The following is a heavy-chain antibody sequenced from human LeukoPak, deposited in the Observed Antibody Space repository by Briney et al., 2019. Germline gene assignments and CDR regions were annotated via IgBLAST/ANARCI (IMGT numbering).Heavy chain of an antibody. Sequence: ASVKVSCKASGYTFTGYYMHWVRQAPGQGLEWMGWINPNSGGTNYAQKFQGRVTMTRDTSISTAYMELSRLRSDDTAVYYCARDFPRDGKTVRFDPSGQGTLVTVSS. D-gene: IGHD4-17*01. CDR2: INPNSGGT. CDR3: ARDFPRDGKTVRFDP. CDR1: GYTFTGYY. V-gene: IGHV1-2*02. J-gene: IGHJ5*02.